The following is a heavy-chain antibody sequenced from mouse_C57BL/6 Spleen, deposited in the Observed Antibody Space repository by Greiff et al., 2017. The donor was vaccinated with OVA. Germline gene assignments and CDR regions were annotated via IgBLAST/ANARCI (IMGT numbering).Heavy chain of an antibody. CDR2: INPNNGGT. J-gene: IGHJ4*01. CDR3: ARYVGNYYAMDY. Sequence: EVKLQQSGPELVKPGASVKIPCTASGFTFTDYNMHWVKQSHGQSLEWIGDINPNNGGTIYNQKFKGKATLTVDKSSSTAYMELRSLTSEDTAVYSCARYVGNYYAMDYWGQGTSVTVSS. D-gene: IGHD2-1*01. V-gene: IGHV1-18*01. CDR1: GFTFTDYN.